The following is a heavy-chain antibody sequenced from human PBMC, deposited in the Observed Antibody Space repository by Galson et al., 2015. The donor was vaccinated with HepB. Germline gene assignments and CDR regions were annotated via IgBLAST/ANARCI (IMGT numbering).Heavy chain of an antibody. D-gene: IGHD3-3*01. CDR2: IYWDDDK. V-gene: IGHV2-5*02. CDR3: AHSYSKGWAILFGNNWFDS. J-gene: IGHJ5*01. CDR1: GFSLSTSGVG. Sequence: PALVKPTQTLTLTCTFSGFSLSTSGVGVAWIRQPPGKALECLALIYWDDDKRYSPSLKSRLTITKDTSKNQVVLTMTNMDPVDTATYYCAHSYSKGWAILFGNNWFDSWGQGTLVTVSS.